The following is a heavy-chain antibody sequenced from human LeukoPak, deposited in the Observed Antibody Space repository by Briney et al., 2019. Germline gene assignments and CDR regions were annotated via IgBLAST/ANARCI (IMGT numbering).Heavy chain of an antibody. CDR1: GFTFSSYS. CDR2: ISSSSSYI. Sequence: GGSLRLSCAPSGFTFSSYSMNWVRQAPGKGLEWVSSISSSSSYIYYADSVKGRFTISRDNAKNSLYLQMNSLRAEDTAVYYCASEVVAANAFDYWGQGTLVTVSS. V-gene: IGHV3-21*01. CDR3: ASEVVAANAFDY. J-gene: IGHJ4*02. D-gene: IGHD2-15*01.